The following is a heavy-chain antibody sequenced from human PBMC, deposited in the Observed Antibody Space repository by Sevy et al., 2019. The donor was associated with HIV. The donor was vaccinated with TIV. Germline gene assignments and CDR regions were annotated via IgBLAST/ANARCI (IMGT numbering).Heavy chain of an antibody. CDR3: AREGYGSGNYPFDY. V-gene: IGHV3-21*01. J-gene: IGHJ4*02. CDR2: ITSGGDYI. D-gene: IGHD3-10*01. Sequence: GGSLRLSCVASGFTFTSYYIHWVRQAPGKGLEWVSSITSGGDYIKYADSMKGRITISRDNAKNSLYLQVNSLRAEDTAVYYCAREGYGSGNYPFDYWGRGTLVTVSS. CDR1: GFTFTSYY.